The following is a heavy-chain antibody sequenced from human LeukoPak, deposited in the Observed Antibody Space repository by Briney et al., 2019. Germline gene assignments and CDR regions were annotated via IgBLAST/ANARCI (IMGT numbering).Heavy chain of an antibody. CDR1: GGTFSSYA. CDR3: ARGFYYYDSSGSVDY. J-gene: IGHJ4*02. D-gene: IGHD3-22*01. CDR2: IIPIFGTA. V-gene: IGHV1-69*13. Sequence: GASVKVSCKASGGTFSSYAISWVRQAPGQGLEWMGGIIPIFGTANYAQKFQGRVTITADESTSTAYMELSSLRSEDTAVYYCARGFYYYDSSGSVDYWGQGTLVTVSS.